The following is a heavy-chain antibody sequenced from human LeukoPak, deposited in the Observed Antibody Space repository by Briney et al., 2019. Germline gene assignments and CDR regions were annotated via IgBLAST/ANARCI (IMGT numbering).Heavy chain of an antibody. V-gene: IGHV1-69*05. J-gene: IGHJ4*02. Sequence: RASVKVSCKASGGTFSSYAISWVRQAPGQGLEWMGGIIPIFGTANYAQKFQGRVTITTDESTSTAYMELSSLRSEDTAVYYCAKDLFIRWELLPDFDYWGQGTLVTVSS. D-gene: IGHD1-26*01. CDR3: AKDLFIRWELLPDFDY. CDR1: GGTFSSYA. CDR2: IIPIFGTA.